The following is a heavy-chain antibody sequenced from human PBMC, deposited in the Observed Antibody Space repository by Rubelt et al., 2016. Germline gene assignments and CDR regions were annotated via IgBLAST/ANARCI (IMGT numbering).Heavy chain of an antibody. V-gene: IGHV4-39*01. CDR2: IYYSGNT. Sequence: QLQLQESGPGLVKPSETLSLTCTVSGGSITNSNYYWGWIRQPPGKGLEWIGSIYYSGNTYYNPSLKSRVTISVDTSKNQFSLKLSAGTAADTAVDYCAGGRRAARPDTPYFDYGGRGTLVTVSS. CDR1: GGSITNSNYY. J-gene: IGHJ4*02. CDR3: AGGRRAARPDTPYFDY. D-gene: IGHD6-6*01.